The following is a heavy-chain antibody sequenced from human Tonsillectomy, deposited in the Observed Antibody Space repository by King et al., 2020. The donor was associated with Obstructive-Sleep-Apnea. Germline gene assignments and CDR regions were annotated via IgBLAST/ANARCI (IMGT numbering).Heavy chain of an antibody. CDR1: GFSLSTSGVG. CDR3: ARSCSGGSCYSFYGMDV. J-gene: IGHJ6*02. Sequence: TLKESGPTLVKPTQTLTLTCTFSGFSLSTSGVGVGWIRQPPGKALEWLALIYWNDDKRYSPSLKSRLTITKDTSQNQVVLTMTNMDPVDTATYYCARSCSGGSCYSFYGMDVWGQGTTVTVSS. CDR2: IYWNDDK. V-gene: IGHV2-5*01. D-gene: IGHD2-15*01.